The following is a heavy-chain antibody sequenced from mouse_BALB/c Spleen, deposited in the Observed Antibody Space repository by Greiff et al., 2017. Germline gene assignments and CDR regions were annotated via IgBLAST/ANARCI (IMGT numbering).Heavy chain of an antibody. Sequence: QVQLQQPGAELVKPGASVKLSCKASGYTFTSYWMHWVKQRPGQGLEWIGEIDPSDSYTNYNQKFKGKATLTVDKSSSTAYMQLSSLTSEDSAVYYCARSEEHYSGAIDYWGQGTSVTVSS. D-gene: IGHD1-2*01. CDR1: GYTFTSYW. V-gene: IGHV1-69*02. J-gene: IGHJ4*01. CDR3: ARSEEHYSGAIDY. CDR2: IDPSDSYT.